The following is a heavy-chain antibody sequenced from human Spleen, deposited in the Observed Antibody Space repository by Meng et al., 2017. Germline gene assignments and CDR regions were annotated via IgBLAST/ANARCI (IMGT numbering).Heavy chain of an antibody. CDR2: ISSSSSYI. CDR1: GFTFSSYS. J-gene: IGHJ4*02. Sequence: GGSLRLSCAASGFTFSSYSMNWVRQAPGKGLEWVSSISSSSSYIYYADSVKGRFTISRDNAKNSLYLQMNSLRAEDTAVYYCARDSVWAYYGSGRSSGFDYWGQGTLVTVSS. V-gene: IGHV3-21*01. D-gene: IGHD3-10*01. CDR3: ARDSVWAYYGSGRSSGFDY.